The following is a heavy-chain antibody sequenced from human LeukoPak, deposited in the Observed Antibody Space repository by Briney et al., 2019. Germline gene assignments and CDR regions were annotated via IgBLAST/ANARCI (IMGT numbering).Heavy chain of an antibody. CDR1: GFPFSSYG. CDR2: ISGSGDAI. CDR3: AEMWLGDLPRS. V-gene: IGHV3-48*03. Sequence: PGGSLRLSCAASGFPFSSYGMDWIRQAPGKGLEWVSYISGSGDAIYYADSVKGRFTISRDNAENSVYLQMSSLRDEDTAVYYCAEMWLGDLPRSWGQGTQVTVSS. J-gene: IGHJ4*02. D-gene: IGHD3-10*01.